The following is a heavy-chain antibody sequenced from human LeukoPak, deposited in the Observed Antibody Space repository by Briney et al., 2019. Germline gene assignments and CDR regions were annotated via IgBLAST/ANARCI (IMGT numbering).Heavy chain of an antibody. Sequence: GGSLRLSCAASGFPFSSYAMSWVRRAPRKGLEWVSAVSYTGGMTYYADSVKGRFTISRDNSKNTLYLQMNGLRAEDTAVYYCAKDGRSDLGDHHEYFDYWGQGTLVTVSS. D-gene: IGHD4-17*01. CDR3: AKDGRSDLGDHHEYFDY. V-gene: IGHV3-23*01. CDR2: VSYTGGMT. J-gene: IGHJ4*02. CDR1: GFPFSSYA.